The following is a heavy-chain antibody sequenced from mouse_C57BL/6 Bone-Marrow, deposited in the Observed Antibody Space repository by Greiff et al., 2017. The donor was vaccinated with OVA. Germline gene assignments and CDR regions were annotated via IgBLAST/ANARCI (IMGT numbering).Heavy chain of an antibody. CDR2: ISYDGSN. J-gene: IGHJ3*01. CDR1: GYSITSGYY. D-gene: IGHD1-1*01. V-gene: IGHV3-6*01. Sequence: DVQLQESGPGLVKPSQSLSLTCSVTGYSITSGYYWNWIRQFPGNKLEWMGYISYDGSNNYNPSLKNRISITRDTSKNQFFLKLNSVTTEDTATYYCARDDRYYYGSSPWFAYWGQGTLVTVSA. CDR3: ARDDRYYYGSSPWFAY.